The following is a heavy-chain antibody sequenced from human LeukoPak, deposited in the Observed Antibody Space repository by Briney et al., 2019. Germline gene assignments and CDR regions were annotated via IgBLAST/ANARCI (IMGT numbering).Heavy chain of an antibody. CDR3: ARGHAGAARSPFDY. CDR2: ISAYNGNT. CDR1: GYTFTSYG. D-gene: IGHD6-6*01. Sequence: GASVKVSCKASGYTFTSYGISWVRQAPGQGLEWMGWISAYNGNTNYAQKLQGRVTMTTDTSTSTAYMEPRSLRSDDTAVYYCARGHAGAARSPFDYWGQGTLVTVSS. V-gene: IGHV1-18*01. J-gene: IGHJ4*02.